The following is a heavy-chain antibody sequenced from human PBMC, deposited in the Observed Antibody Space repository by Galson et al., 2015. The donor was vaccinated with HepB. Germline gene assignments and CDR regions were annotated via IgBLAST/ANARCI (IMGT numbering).Heavy chain of an antibody. CDR2: IYNRGST. J-gene: IGHJ3*02. CDR3: ARAEDYGPAFYI. V-gene: IGHV4-59*11. Sequence: LTCSVFGGSISSHYWSWNRQPPGKGLEWIGCIYNRGSTNYNPSLKSRVTISVDTSKKQFSLRLNSVTAADTAVYYCARAEDYGPAFYIWGQGTMVTVSS. CDR1: GGSISSHY. D-gene: IGHD4/OR15-4a*01.